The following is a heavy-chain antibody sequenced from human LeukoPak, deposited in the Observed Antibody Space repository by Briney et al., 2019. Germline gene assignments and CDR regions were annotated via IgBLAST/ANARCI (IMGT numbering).Heavy chain of an antibody. CDR3: AKDINGYVSSFDY. D-gene: IGHD5-12*01. CDR2: ISWNSGSI. J-gene: IGHJ4*02. CDR1: GFTFDDYA. V-gene: IGHV3-9*01. Sequence: GRSLRLSCAASGFTFDDYAVPWVRQAPGKGLEWVSGISWNSGSIGYAGSVKGRFTISRDNAKNSLYLQMNSLRAEDTALYYCAKDINGYVSSFDYWGQGTLVTVSS.